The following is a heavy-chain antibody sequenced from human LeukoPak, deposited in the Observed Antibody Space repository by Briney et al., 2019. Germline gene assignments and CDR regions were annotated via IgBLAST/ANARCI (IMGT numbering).Heavy chain of an antibody. Sequence: GGSMRLSCAASPFTFSKYWMHWVRQAPGKGLDWVSRINSDGTVISYADSVTGRFTISRDNAKNTLYLQMNSLRVEDTAVYYCSRDFVGADDSWGQGTLVTV. D-gene: IGHD1-26*01. V-gene: IGHV3-74*01. CDR3: SRDFVGADDS. J-gene: IGHJ5*01. CDR2: INSDGTVI. CDR1: PFTFSKYW.